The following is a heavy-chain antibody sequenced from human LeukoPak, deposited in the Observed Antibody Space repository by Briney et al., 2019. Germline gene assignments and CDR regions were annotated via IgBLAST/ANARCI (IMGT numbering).Heavy chain of an antibody. Sequence: GGSLRLSCAASGFTFSSYNMKWVRQAPGKGLEWVSSISSRSSYIFYADSVKGRFTISRDNAKKSLYLQMNSLRAEDTAVYYCAAGWVCSGGSCYYYFDYWGQGTLVTVSS. CDR1: GFTFSSYN. CDR3: AAGWVCSGGSCYYYFDY. CDR2: ISSRSSYI. D-gene: IGHD2-15*01. J-gene: IGHJ4*02. V-gene: IGHV3-21*01.